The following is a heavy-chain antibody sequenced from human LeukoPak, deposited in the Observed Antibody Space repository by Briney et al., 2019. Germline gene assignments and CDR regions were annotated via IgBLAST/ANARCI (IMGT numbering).Heavy chain of an antibody. J-gene: IGHJ3*02. D-gene: IGHD3-10*01. CDR2: IYSGGST. CDR1: GFTVNKKY. Sequence: GGSLRLSCAASGFTVNKKYMTWARQAPGKGLEWVSVIYSGGSTYYADSVTGRFTISRDNSKNTLNLQMNSLRGEDTAVYYCELFYLGSGTSDAFDIWGHGTMVTVSS. CDR3: ELFYLGSGTSDAFDI. V-gene: IGHV3-66*01.